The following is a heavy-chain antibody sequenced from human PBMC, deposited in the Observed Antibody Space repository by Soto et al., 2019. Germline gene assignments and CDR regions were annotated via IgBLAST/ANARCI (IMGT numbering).Heavy chain of an antibody. CDR2: ISSNANTI. Sequence: GGALGLSCSASGFTFSTYEMNWVRQAPGKGLEWVSYISSNANTIYYIDSVKGRFTISRDNAKNSLYLQMNSLRAEDTAVYYCARQGESGSYSGFVFDSWGQGTLVTVSS. V-gene: IGHV3-48*03. CDR3: ARQGESGSYSGFVFDS. D-gene: IGHD1-26*01. CDR1: GFTFSTYE. J-gene: IGHJ4*02.